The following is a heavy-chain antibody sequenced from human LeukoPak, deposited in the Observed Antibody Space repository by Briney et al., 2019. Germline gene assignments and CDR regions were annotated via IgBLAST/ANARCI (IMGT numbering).Heavy chain of an antibody. Sequence: GESLKISCQISGYKFVSYWIGWVRQMPGKGLEWMGIIFPGDSDTGYSPSFEGQVTISADRSNNTAYLQWRSLEASDTAIYYCARRIFGGGGYAFDIWGQGTAVTVSS. J-gene: IGHJ3*02. CDR1: GYKFVSYW. D-gene: IGHD3-16*01. CDR3: ARRIFGGGGYAFDI. V-gene: IGHV5-51*01. CDR2: IFPGDSDT.